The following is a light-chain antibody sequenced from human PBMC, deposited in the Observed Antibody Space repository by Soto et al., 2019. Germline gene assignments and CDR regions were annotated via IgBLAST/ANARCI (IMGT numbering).Light chain of an antibody. J-gene: IGKJ1*01. CDR1: QSVSSAY. CDR3: QQYGSSSTWT. Sequence: EIVLTQSPGPLSLSPGERATLSCRASQSVSSAYLAWYQHKPGQPPTLLIYAASSRVTGIPDRFSGSGSGTDFTLTISRLEPEDFAVYYCQQYGSSSTWTFGQGTKVEIK. V-gene: IGKV3-20*01. CDR2: AAS.